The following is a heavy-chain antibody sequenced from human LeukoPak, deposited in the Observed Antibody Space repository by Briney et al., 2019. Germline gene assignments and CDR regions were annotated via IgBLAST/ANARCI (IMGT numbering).Heavy chain of an antibody. D-gene: IGHD4-17*01. J-gene: IGHJ4*02. CDR1: GGTFSSYA. Sequence: SVKVSCKASGGTFSSYAVSWVRLTPGQGLEWLGGIIPVFGTTTYAQKFQAKVTMTADKSTNTAYLEISSLTSDDTAVYYCARGDYGDSSFDYWGQGTLVTVSS. CDR2: IIPVFGTT. CDR3: ARGDYGDSSFDY. V-gene: IGHV1-69*06.